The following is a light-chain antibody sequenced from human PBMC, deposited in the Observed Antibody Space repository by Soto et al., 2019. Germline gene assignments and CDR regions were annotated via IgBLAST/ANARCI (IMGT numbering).Light chain of an antibody. CDR2: KAS. V-gene: IGKV1-5*03. CDR3: QPYNSYSRT. J-gene: IGKJ1*01. Sequence: DIQMTQSPSTLSASVGDRVTITCRASQSIVSWLAWYQHKPGKAPKLLIFKASTLETGVPSRFSGSGSETEFTLTISSLQPDDSATYYCQPYNSYSRTFGQGTKVDI. CDR1: QSIVSW.